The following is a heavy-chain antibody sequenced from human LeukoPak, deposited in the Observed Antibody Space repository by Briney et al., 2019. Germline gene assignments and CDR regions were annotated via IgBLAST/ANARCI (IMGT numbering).Heavy chain of an antibody. J-gene: IGHJ5*02. V-gene: IGHV1-8*01. CDR2: MNTNRGNT. CDR1: GYTFTSYR. CDR3: ARGRFAAALIWSDYYPVQHWFDP. D-gene: IGHD3-3*01. Sequence: ASVKVSCKASGYTFTSYRINWVRQAPGQGLEWMGWMNTNRGNTGNAQKFKARVTMTRNTSITTAYMELSSLRSEDTAVYYCARGRFAAALIWSDYYPVQHWFDPWGQGTLVTVPS.